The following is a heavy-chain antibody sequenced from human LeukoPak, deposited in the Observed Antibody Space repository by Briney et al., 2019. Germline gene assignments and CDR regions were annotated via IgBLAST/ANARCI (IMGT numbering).Heavy chain of an antibody. CDR3: ARQWLYYDSSAYRNYNCFDP. Sequence: GESLKISCKGSGYRFTSYWIGWVRQMPRKGLEWMGIINPGDSDTRYSPSFQGQDTISVDKSINTAYLQWSSLKASDTAMYYCARQWLYYDSSAYRNYNCFDPWGQGTLVTVSS. V-gene: IGHV5-51*01. J-gene: IGHJ5*02. CDR1: GYRFTSYW. D-gene: IGHD3-22*01. CDR2: INPGDSDT.